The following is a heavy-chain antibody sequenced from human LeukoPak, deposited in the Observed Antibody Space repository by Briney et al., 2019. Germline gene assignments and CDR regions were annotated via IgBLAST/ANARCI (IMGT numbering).Heavy chain of an antibody. Sequence: GASVTVSFKASGYTFTVYYVHWVRQAPGQGSEWMGWINPNSGGTNYAQKFRGRVTMTRDTSISTAYLELSRLRSDDTAVYYCAKEGGYCSSGTCYPWWFDPWGQGTLVTVSS. J-gene: IGHJ5*02. CDR3: AKEGGYCSSGTCYPWWFDP. CDR1: GYTFTVYY. CDR2: INPNSGGT. V-gene: IGHV1-2*02. D-gene: IGHD2-15*01.